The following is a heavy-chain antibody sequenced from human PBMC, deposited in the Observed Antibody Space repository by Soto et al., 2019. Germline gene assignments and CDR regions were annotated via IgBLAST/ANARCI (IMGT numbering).Heavy chain of an antibody. Sequence: ASVKVSCKASGYTFTSYVISWVRQAPGKGLEWMGGFDPEDGETIYAQKFQGRVTMTEDTSTDTAYMELSSLRSEDTAVYYCATSYYYGSGSLLDTYYFDYWGQGTLVTVSS. J-gene: IGHJ4*02. D-gene: IGHD3-10*01. CDR1: GYTFTSYV. CDR3: ATSYYYGSGSLLDTYYFDY. CDR2: FDPEDGET. V-gene: IGHV1-24*01.